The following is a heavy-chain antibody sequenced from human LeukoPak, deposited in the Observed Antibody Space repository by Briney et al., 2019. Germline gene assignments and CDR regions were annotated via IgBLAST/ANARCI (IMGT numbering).Heavy chain of an antibody. D-gene: IGHD6-19*01. CDR3: ARDTGAVSVDY. V-gene: IGHV3-48*03. CDR2: ISSSASII. J-gene: IGHJ4*02. CDR1: GFTFSSYE. Sequence: GGSLRLSCAASGFTFSSYEMNWVRQAPGKGLEWVSYISSSASIIYYADSVKGRFTISRVNAKNSLYLQMNSLRAEDTAIYYCARDTGAVSVDYWGQGTLVTVS.